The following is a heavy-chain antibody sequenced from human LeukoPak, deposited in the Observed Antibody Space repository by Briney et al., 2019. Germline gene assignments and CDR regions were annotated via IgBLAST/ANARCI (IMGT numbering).Heavy chain of an antibody. D-gene: IGHD3-22*01. CDR2: IYYIGST. V-gene: IGHV4-59*12. J-gene: IGHJ4*02. CDR3: AGSRRDYYYDADDY. Sequence: SETLSLTCTVSGGSISSYYWSWIRQPPGKGLEWIGYIYYIGSTNYNPSLKSRVTMSVDTSKNQFSLELSSVTAADTAVYYCAGSRRDYYYDADDYWGQGTLVTVSS. CDR1: GGSISSYY.